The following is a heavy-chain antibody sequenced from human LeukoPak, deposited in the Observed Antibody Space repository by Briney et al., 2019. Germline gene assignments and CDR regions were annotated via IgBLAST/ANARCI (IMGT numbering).Heavy chain of an antibody. D-gene: IGHD4-17*01. CDR1: GYTFSAYY. J-gene: IGHJ4*02. CDR2: INPNSGGT. V-gene: IGHV1-2*02. CDR3: ARDDYGDYGKNDY. Sequence: ASVKVSCKTSGYTFSAYYMHWLRQAPGQGLEWMGWINPNSGGTDYGQKFQGRVTMTRDTSISTAYMELSRLRSDDTAVYYCARDDYGDYGKNDYWGQGTLVTVSS.